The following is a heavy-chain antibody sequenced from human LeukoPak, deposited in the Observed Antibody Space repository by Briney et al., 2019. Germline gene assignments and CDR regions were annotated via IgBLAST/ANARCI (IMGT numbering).Heavy chain of an antibody. J-gene: IGHJ4*02. CDR3: ARGAPERISSSTNYYFNY. V-gene: IGHV3-30-3*01. Sequence: SLRLSFAASGFTFRSYAMYWVRPAPGKGLAWVAVISYDGNNKYYADSVKGRFTISRDDSKNTLSLQMNSLRAEDTAVYYCARGAPERISSSTNYYFNYWGQGTLVTVSS. D-gene: IGHD6-6*01. CDR2: ISYDGNNK. CDR1: GFTFRSYA.